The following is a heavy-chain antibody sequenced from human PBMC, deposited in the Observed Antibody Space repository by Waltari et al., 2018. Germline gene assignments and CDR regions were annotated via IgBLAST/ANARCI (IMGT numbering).Heavy chain of an antibody. J-gene: IGHJ4*02. CDR2: IIPILGIA. V-gene: IGHV1-69*10. Sequence: QVQLVQSGAEVKKPGSSVKVSCKASGGTFSSYAISWVRQAPGQGLEWMGGIIPILGIANYAQKFQGRVTITADKSTSTAYMELSSLRSEDTAVYYCASSRGYSYGYGWYYFDYWGQGTLVTVSS. CDR1: GGTFSSYA. CDR3: ASSRGYSYGYGWYYFDY. D-gene: IGHD5-18*01.